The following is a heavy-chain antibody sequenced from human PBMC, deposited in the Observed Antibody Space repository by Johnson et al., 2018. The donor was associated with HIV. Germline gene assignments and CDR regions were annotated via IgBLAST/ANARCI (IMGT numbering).Heavy chain of an antibody. D-gene: IGHD3-3*01. V-gene: IGHV3-NL1*01. Sequence: QVQLVESGGGVVQPGRSLRLSCAASGFTFSSYAMHWVRQAPGKGLEWVSFIYSAGSTYYADSVKGRFTISRDNSKNTLYLQMNSLRAEDTAVYYCARGSYNFWSGEREAFDIWGQATMVTVSS. CDR3: ARGSYNFWSGEREAFDI. CDR1: GFTFSSYA. CDR2: IYSAGST. J-gene: IGHJ3*02.